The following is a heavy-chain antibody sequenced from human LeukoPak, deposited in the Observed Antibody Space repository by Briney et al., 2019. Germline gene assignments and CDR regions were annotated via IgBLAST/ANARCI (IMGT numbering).Heavy chain of an antibody. D-gene: IGHD4-23*01. J-gene: IGHJ4*02. CDR1: GYTFTGYY. Sequence: GASVKVSCKASGYTFTGYYMHWVRQAPGQGLEGMGGINPNSGGTNYAQKFQDRVTMTRDTSISTAYMELSRLRSDDTAVYYCASGRNYGGDSSMLDYWGQGTLVPVSS. CDR3: ASGRNYGGDSSMLDY. V-gene: IGHV1-2*02. CDR2: INPNSGGT.